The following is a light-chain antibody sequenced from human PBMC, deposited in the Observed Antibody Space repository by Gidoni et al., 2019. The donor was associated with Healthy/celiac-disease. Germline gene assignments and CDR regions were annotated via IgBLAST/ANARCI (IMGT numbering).Light chain of an antibody. V-gene: IGKV1-39*01. J-gene: IGKJ4*01. Sequence: DIQMTQSPSSLSASVGDRVTITCRASQSISSYLNWYQQKPGKAPKLLIYAASSLQSGVPSRFSGSGSGTDFTLTISSLQPEDFATYYCQQSYSTRLTFXGXTKVEI. CDR2: AAS. CDR1: QSISSY. CDR3: QQSYSTRLT.